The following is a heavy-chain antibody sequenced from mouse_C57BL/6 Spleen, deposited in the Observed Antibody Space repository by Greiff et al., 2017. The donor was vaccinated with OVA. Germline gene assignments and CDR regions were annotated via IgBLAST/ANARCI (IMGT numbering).Heavy chain of an antibody. Sequence: DVKLVESGGDLVKPGGSLKLSCAASGFTFSSYGMSWVRQTPDKRLEWVATISSGGSYTYYPDSVKGRFTISRDNAKNTLYLQMSSLKSEDTAMYYCARQDDSFAYWGQGTLVTVSA. CDR2: ISSGGSYT. CDR3: ARQDDSFAY. J-gene: IGHJ3*01. V-gene: IGHV5-6*02. D-gene: IGHD2-4*01. CDR1: GFTFSSYG.